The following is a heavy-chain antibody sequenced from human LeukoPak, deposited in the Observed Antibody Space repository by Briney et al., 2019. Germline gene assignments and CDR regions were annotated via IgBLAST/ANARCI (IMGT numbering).Heavy chain of an antibody. D-gene: IGHD1-26*01. CDR1: GFTFSDAW. V-gene: IGHV3-15*01. J-gene: IGHJ4*02. CDR2: IKSKTDGGTT. CDR3: TTRGGSFSIFDY. Sequence: GGSLRLSCAASGFTFSDAWMSWVRQAPGKGLEWVGRIKSKTDGGTTDYAAPVKGRFTISRDDSKNTLDLQMNSLKTEDTAVYYCTTRGGSFSIFDYWGQGTLVTVSS.